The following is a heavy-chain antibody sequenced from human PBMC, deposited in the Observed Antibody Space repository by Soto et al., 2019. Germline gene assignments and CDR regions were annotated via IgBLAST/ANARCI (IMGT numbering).Heavy chain of an antibody. V-gene: IGHV4-39*01. CDR3: ARSEFDGLFPLNY. Sequence: LSLTCTVSGGSISSSIYYWGWIRQPPGKELEWIGSFYYSGSPYYNPSLKSRVTISVDTSKNQFSLKLSSVTAADTAIYYCARSEFDGLFPLNYWGQGTLVTVSS. J-gene: IGHJ4*02. D-gene: IGHD3-10*01. CDR2: FYYSGSP. CDR1: GGSISSSIYY.